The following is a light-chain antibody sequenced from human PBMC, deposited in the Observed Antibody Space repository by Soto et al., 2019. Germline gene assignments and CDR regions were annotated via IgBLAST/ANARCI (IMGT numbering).Light chain of an antibody. CDR1: SSDVGGYNF. V-gene: IGLV2-11*01. CDR2: DVS. CDR3: CSYAASYPWV. Sequence: QSALTQPRSVSGSPGQSVTISCTGTSSDVGGYNFVSWYQQHPGKAPKLMIYDVSKRPSGVPDRFSGSKSGNTASLTISGLHAEDDADYYSCSYAASYPWVFGGGTKLTVL. J-gene: IGLJ3*02.